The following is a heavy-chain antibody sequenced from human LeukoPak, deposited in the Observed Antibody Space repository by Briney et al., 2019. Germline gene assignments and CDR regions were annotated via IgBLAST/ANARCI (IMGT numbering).Heavy chain of an antibody. CDR2: INHNGDVN. CDR1: GFTFSSYW. CDR3: ARGGGLDV. D-gene: IGHD3-16*01. V-gene: IGHV3-7*03. Sequence: GGSPRLSCAASGFTFSSYWMNWARQAPGKGLEWVASINHNGDVNYYVDSVKGRFTISRDNAKNSLYLQMSNLRAEDTAVYFCARGGGLDVWGQGATVTVSS. J-gene: IGHJ6*02.